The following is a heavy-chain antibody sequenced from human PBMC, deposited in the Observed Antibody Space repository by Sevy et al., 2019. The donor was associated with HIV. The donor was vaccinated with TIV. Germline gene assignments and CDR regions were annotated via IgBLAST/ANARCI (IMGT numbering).Heavy chain of an antibody. J-gene: IGHJ4*02. CDR2: INSDGSST. Sequence: GGSLRLSCAASGFTFSSYWMHWVRQAPGKGLVWVSRINSDGSSTSYADSVKGRFTISRDNAKNTLYLQMNSLRAEDTALYYCASSKGDYYYGSGSLHADYWGQGTLVTVSS. D-gene: IGHD3-10*01. CDR3: ASSKGDYYYGSGSLHADY. CDR1: GFTFSSYW. V-gene: IGHV3-74*01.